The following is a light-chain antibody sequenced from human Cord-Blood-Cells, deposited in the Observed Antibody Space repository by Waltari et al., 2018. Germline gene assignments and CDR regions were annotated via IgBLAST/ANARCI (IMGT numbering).Light chain of an antibody. CDR2: DAS. CDR3: QQRSNWLT. Sequence: EIVLTQSPAPLSSSLGESATLPCRASQSVSSYLAWYQQKPGQAPRLLIYDASNSDTGIPASFSGSGSGTDFTLTISGLEPEDFAVYYCQQRSNWLTFGGGTKVEIK. CDR1: QSVSSY. J-gene: IGKJ4*01. V-gene: IGKV3-11*01.